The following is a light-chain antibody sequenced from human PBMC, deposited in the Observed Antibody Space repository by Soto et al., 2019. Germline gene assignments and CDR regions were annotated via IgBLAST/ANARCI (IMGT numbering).Light chain of an antibody. CDR2: DVS. CDR1: QTITNW. CDR3: QQYDSYPLT. Sequence: DIQMTQSPSTLSASVGDSVTITCRASQTITNWLAWYQQRPGKAPKFLIYDVSTLESGVPSRFSGSGSGTEFTLTISSLQPEDFATYYCQQYDSYPLTFGGGTKVDIK. V-gene: IGKV1-5*01. J-gene: IGKJ4*01.